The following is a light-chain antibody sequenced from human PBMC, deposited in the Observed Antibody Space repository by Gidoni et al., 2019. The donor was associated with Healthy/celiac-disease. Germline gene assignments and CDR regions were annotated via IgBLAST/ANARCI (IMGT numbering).Light chain of an antibody. CDR3: QQYDNLPPAIT. V-gene: IGKV1-33*01. CDR1: QDISNY. CDR2: DAS. J-gene: IGKJ4*01. Sequence: DIQMTQSPSSLSASVGDRVTITCQASQDISNYLNWYQQKPGKAPKLLIYDASNLETGVPSRFSGSGSGTDFTFTISSLQPEDIATYYCQQYDNLPPAITFGGGTKVEIK.